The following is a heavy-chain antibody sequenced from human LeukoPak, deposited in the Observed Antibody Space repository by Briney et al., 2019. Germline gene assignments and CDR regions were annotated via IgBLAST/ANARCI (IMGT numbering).Heavy chain of an antibody. CDR1: GGSISSSSYY. V-gene: IGHV4-39*07. CDR3: ARAEDAFDI. D-gene: IGHD1-14*01. CDR2: IYYSGST. J-gene: IGHJ3*02. Sequence: SETLSLTCTVSGGSISSSSYYWGWIRQPPGKGLEWIGSIYYSGSTYYNPSLKSRVTISVDTSKNQFSLKLSSVTAADTAVYYCARAEDAFDIWGQGTMVTVSS.